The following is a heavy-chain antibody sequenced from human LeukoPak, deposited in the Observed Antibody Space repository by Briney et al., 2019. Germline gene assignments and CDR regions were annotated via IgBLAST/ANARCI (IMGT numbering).Heavy chain of an antibody. CDR2: ISGSGAST. CDR1: GFTFDSFA. V-gene: IGHV3-23*01. J-gene: IGHJ4*02. D-gene: IGHD4-17*01. CDR3: AKRPTTVTTFGRDY. Sequence: GGSLRLSCAASGFTFDSFAMSWVRQAPGKGLEWLSAISGSGASTYYGDSVKGRCTISRDNSRDTLYLQMDSLRAEDTAVYYCAKRPTTVTTFGRDYWGQGTLVTVSS.